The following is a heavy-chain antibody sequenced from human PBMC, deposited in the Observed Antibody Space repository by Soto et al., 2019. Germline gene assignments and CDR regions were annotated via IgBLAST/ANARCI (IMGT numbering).Heavy chain of an antibody. CDR2: IYYSGST. CDR1: GGSISSGDYY. V-gene: IGHV4-30-4*01. CDR3: ASRHSSPYFDY. Sequence: QVQLQESGPGLVKPSQTLSLTCTVSGGSISSGDYYWSWIRQPPGKGLEWIGSIYYSGSTYYNPSLESQVTISVDTSRNQCSLKLNSVTAADTAVYYCASRHSSPYFDYWGQGTLVTVSS. D-gene: IGHD6-13*01. J-gene: IGHJ4*02.